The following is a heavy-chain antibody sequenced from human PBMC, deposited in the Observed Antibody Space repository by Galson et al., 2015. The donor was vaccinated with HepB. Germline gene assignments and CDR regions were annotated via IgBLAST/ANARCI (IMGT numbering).Heavy chain of an antibody. CDR1: GFTFSSYS. D-gene: IGHD6-13*01. CDR3: ARETDSSSWLPYYYYGMDV. V-gene: IGHV3-21*01. Sequence: SLRLSCAASGFTFSSYSMNWVRQAPGKGLEWVSSISSSSSYIYYADSVKGRFTISRDNAKNSLYLQMNSLRAEDTAVYYCARETDSSSWLPYYYYGMDVWGQGTTVTVSS. CDR2: ISSSSSYI. J-gene: IGHJ6*02.